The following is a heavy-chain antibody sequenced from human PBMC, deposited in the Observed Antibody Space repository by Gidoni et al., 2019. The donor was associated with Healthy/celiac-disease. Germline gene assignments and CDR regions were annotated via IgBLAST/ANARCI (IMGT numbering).Heavy chain of an antibody. V-gene: IGHV4-39*01. CDR2: IYYSGRT. J-gene: IGHJ3*02. CDR3: ARGDIVVVPAAYDAFDI. Sequence: QLQLQDSGPGLVKPSETLSPTCTVSGCPISSSSYYWGWIRQPPGKGLEWIGNIYYSGRTYCNPSLKSRVTISIDTSKNQFSLKLSSVTAADTAVYYCARGDIVVVPAAYDAFDIWGQGTMVTVSS. CDR1: GCPISSSSYY. D-gene: IGHD2-2*01.